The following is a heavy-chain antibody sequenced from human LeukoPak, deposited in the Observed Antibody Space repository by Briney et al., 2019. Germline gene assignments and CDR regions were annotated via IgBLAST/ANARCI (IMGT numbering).Heavy chain of an antibody. Sequence: GGSLRLSCVASGFTLSSYWMHWVRHAPGKGLVWVSRINSDGSRTSYADSVKGRFTISRDNAKNTLYLQMNSLRAEDTAVYYWARAAIAAARIYYYMDVWGKGTTVTVSS. V-gene: IGHV3-74*01. CDR3: ARAAIAAARIYYYMDV. J-gene: IGHJ6*03. D-gene: IGHD6-13*01. CDR2: INSDGSRT. CDR1: GFTLSSYW.